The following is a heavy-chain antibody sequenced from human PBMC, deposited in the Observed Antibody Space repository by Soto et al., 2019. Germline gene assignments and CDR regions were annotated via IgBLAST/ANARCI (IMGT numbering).Heavy chain of an antibody. D-gene: IGHD4-17*01. CDR3: ARWLHDYGGNSDY. Sequence: SETLSLTCTVSGGSISSYYWRWIRQPPGKGLEWIGYIYYRGSTNYNPSLKSRVTISVDTSKNQFSLKLSSVTAADTAVYYCARWLHDYGGNSDYWGQGTLVTVSS. CDR2: IYYRGST. CDR1: GGSISSYY. V-gene: IGHV4-59*01. J-gene: IGHJ4*02.